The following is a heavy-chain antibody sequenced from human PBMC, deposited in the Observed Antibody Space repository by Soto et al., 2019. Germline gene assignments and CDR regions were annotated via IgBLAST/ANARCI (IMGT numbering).Heavy chain of an antibody. D-gene: IGHD5-12*01. J-gene: IGHJ4*02. CDR3: ARIEMASIK. CDR1: GASIRSGGFY. Sequence: PSETLSLTCSVSGASIRSGGFYWSWLRQSPGKGLEWIGHIYYTGSTFVSPSLKGRLTISLDTSKNQFSLDLSSVTAADTAMYYCARIEMASIKWGQGTLVTVSS. CDR2: IYYTGST. V-gene: IGHV4-31*03.